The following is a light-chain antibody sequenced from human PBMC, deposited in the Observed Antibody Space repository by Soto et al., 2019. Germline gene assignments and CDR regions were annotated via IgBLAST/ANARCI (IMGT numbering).Light chain of an antibody. CDR2: GVS. Sequence: EIVVTQSPGTLSLSPGDRATLSCRASQSISSSFLAWYQQKPGQAPGLLIYGVSRRATGIPDRFSGSGSGTDFTLTISRLEAEDFAVYYCQQYDSSRTFGQGTKV. V-gene: IGKV3-20*01. CDR1: QSISSSF. CDR3: QQYDSSRT. J-gene: IGKJ1*01.